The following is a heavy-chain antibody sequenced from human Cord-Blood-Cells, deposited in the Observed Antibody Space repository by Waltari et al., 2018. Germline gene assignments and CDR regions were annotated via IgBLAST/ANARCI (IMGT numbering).Heavy chain of an antibody. CDR3: ARDGDVYGSNDAFDI. D-gene: IGHD3-22*01. V-gene: IGHV1-69*12. CDR1: GGTFSCHH. J-gene: IGHJ3*02. CDR2: IIPILGTA. Sequence: QVQLAQSGAEVKNRGSSVKVSYKAAGGTFSCHHIRRERPAPGQGLEWMGGIIPILGTANYAQKFQGRVTITADESTCTAYMELSSLRSEDTAVYYCARDGDVYGSNDAFDIWGQGTMVTVSS.